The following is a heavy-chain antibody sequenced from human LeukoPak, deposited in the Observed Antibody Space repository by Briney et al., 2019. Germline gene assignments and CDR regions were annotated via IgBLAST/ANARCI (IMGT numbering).Heavy chain of an antibody. V-gene: IGHV3-33*06. CDR2: IWYDGSNK. CDR3: AKESSRDLDY. CDR1: GFTFSSYG. Sequence: GGPLRLSCAASGFTFSSYGMHWVGQAPGKGLEGVAVIWYDGSNKYYAYSVKGRFTISRDNSKNTLYLQMNSLRAEDTAVYYCAKESSRDLDYWGQGTLVTVSS. J-gene: IGHJ4*02.